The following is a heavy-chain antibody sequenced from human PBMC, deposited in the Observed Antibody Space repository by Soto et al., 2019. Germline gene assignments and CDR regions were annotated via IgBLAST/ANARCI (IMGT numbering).Heavy chain of an antibody. Sequence: GGSLRLSCAASGFTFSNAWMSWVRQAPGKGLEWVGRIKSKTDGGTTDYAAPVKGRFTISRDDSKNTLYLQMNSLKTEDTAVYYCTTSRDRIGELLGNDAFDIWGQGTMVTVSS. CDR3: TTSRDRIGELLGNDAFDI. D-gene: IGHD3-10*01. V-gene: IGHV3-15*01. CDR1: GFTFSNAW. J-gene: IGHJ3*02. CDR2: IKSKTDGGTT.